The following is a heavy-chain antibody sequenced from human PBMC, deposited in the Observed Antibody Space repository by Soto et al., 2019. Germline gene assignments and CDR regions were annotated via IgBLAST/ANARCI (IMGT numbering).Heavy chain of an antibody. CDR1: GYTFTSYG. J-gene: IGHJ4*02. V-gene: IGHV1-18*01. CDR2: ISAYNGNT. CDR3: ARGGSYYDFWSGPPHAPYYFDY. D-gene: IGHD3-3*01. Sequence: GASVKVSCKASGYTFTSYGISWVRQAPGQGLEWMGWISAYNGNTNYAQKLQGRVTMTTDTSTSTAYMELRSLRSDDTAVYYCARGGSYYDFWSGPPHAPYYFDYWGQGTLVTVSS.